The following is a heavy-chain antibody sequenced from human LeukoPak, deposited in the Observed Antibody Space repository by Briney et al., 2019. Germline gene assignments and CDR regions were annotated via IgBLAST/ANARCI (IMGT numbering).Heavy chain of an antibody. CDR3: ARSLYNYMDV. J-gene: IGHJ6*03. Sequence: SETLSLTCTVSGGSISSYYWSWIREPPGKGLERIGYIYYSRSTKDNPSLKCRVTISVDTTTNQLSLRLSSVTATDTAVYYCARSLYNYMDVWGKGTTVTVSS. CDR1: GGSISSYY. V-gene: IGHV4-59*01. CDR2: IYYSRST.